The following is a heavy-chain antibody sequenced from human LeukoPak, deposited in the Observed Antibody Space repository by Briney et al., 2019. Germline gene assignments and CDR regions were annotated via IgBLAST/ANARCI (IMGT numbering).Heavy chain of an antibody. D-gene: IGHD4/OR15-4a*01. CDR2: INHSGST. CDR1: GGSFSGYY. V-gene: IGHV4-34*01. CDR3: ARLTLRWFDP. J-gene: IGHJ5*02. Sequence: SSETLSLTCAVYGGSFSGYYWSWIRQPPGKGLEWIGEINHSGSTNYNPSLKSRVTISVDTSKNQFSLKLSSVTAADTAVYYCARLTLRWFDPWGQGTLVTVSS.